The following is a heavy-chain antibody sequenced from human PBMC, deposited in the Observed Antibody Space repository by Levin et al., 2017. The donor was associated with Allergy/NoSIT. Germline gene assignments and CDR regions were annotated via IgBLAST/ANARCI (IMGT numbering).Heavy chain of an antibody. CDR2: IDWDDEK. V-gene: IGHV2-70*04. CDR1: GVSLTTIGMR. J-gene: IGHJ2*01. CDR3: ARGYSSSWPHWYFDL. D-gene: IGHD6-13*01. Sequence: QTLSLTCTFSGVSLTTIGMRVSWIRQPPGKALEWLARIDWDDEKFYSTSLKTRLTMSRDTSKNQVVLTMTNMDPVDTATYYCARGYSSSWPHWYFDLWGRGTLVTVSS.